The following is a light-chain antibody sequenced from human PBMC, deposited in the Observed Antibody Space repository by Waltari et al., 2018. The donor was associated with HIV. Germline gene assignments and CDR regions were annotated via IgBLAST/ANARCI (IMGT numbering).Light chain of an antibody. V-gene: IGLV2-14*01. Sequence: QSALTQPASVSGSPGQSIPISCTGTSSDVGGYNYDSWYQQHPGKAPKLMIYEVSNRPSGVSNRFSGSKSGNTASLTISGLQAEDEADYYCSSYTSSSTPHVVFGGGTKLTVL. J-gene: IGLJ2*01. CDR3: SSYTSSSTPHVV. CDR1: SSDVGGYNY. CDR2: EVS.